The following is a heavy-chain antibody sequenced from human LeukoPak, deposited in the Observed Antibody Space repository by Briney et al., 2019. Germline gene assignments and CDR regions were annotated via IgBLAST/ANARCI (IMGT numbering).Heavy chain of an antibody. J-gene: IGHJ6*03. CDR1: GGSISSSSYY. CDR2: IYYSGST. V-gene: IGHV4-39*07. D-gene: IGHD3-10*01. Sequence: PSETLSLTCTVSGGSISSSSYYWGWIRQPPGKGLEWIGSIYYSGSTNYNPSLKSRVTISVDTSKNQFSLKLSSVTAADTAVYYCARGRSSMVRGYYYYYMDVWGKGTTVTIPS. CDR3: ARGRSSMVRGYYYYYMDV.